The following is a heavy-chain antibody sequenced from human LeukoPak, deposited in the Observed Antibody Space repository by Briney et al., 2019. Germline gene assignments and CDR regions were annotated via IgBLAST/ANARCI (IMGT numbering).Heavy chain of an antibody. CDR1: GFTFTNAW. V-gene: IGHV3-15*01. Sequence: GGSLRLSCSASGFTFTNAWMSWVRQAPGKGLEWVGLIKSKTDGGTTDYAAPVQGRFTISRDDSNNTLHLQMSSLRTEDTGVYYCATVYWYFDLWGPGTFLSVSA. CDR3: ATVYWYFDL. CDR2: IKSKTDGGTT. J-gene: IGHJ2*01.